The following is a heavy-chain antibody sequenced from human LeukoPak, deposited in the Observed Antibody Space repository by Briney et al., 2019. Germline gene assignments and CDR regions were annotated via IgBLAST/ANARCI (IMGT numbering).Heavy chain of an antibody. CDR1: GYSFTSYW. CDR3: ARGGNNWNYGYAFDI. D-gene: IGHD1-7*01. J-gene: IGHJ3*02. V-gene: IGHV5-51*01. Sequence: GESLKISCKGSGYSFTSYWIGWVRQMPGKGLEWMGIIYPGDSDTRYSPSFQGQVTISADKSISTAYLQWSSLKASDTAMYYCARGGNNWNYGYAFDIWGQGTMVTVS. CDR2: IYPGDSDT.